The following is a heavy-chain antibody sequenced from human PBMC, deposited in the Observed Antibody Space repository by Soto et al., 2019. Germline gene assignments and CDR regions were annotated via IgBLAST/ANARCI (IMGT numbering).Heavy chain of an antibody. CDR1: GFTFSSYS. CDR3: ARVLRRDGYKFDY. Sequence: EVQLVESGGGLVKPGGSLRLSCAASGFTFSSYSMNWVRQAPGKGLEGVSSISSSRSYIYYADSVKGRFTISRDNAKNSLYLQMNSLRAEDTAVYYCARVLRRDGYKFDYWGQGTLVTVSS. V-gene: IGHV3-21*01. CDR2: ISSSRSYI. J-gene: IGHJ4*02. D-gene: IGHD5-12*01.